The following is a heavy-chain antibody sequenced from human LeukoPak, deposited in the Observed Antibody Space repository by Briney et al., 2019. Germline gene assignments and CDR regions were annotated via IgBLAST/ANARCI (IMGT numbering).Heavy chain of an antibody. CDR3: ARDPKPPPSTMIVVVTHGGDAFDI. Sequence: PGGSLRLSCAASGFTFSSYWMSWVRQAPGKGLEWVANIKQDGSEKYYVDSVKGRFTISRDNAKNSLYLQMNSLRAEDTAVYYCARDPKPPPSTMIVVVTHGGDAFDIWGQGTMVTVSS. V-gene: IGHV3-7*01. J-gene: IGHJ3*02. D-gene: IGHD3-22*01. CDR2: IKQDGSEK. CDR1: GFTFSSYW.